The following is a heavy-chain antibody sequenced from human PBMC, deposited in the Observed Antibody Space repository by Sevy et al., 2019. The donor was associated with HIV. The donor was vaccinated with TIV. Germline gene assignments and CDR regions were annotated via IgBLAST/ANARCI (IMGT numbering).Heavy chain of an antibody. V-gene: IGHV4-34*01. J-gene: IGHJ6*03. CDR2: INHSGST. Sequence: SETLSLTCAVYDGSFSGYYWSWIRQPPGKGLEWIGEINHSGSTNYNPSLKSRVTISVDTSKNQFSLKLSSVTAADTAVYYCARVSVDTAMVIYYYYYMDVWGKGTTVTVSS. D-gene: IGHD5-18*01. CDR1: DGSFSGYY. CDR3: ARVSVDTAMVIYYYYYMDV.